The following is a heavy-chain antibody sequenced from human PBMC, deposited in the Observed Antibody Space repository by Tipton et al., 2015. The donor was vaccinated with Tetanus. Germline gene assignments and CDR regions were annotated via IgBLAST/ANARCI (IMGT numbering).Heavy chain of an antibody. J-gene: IGHJ4*02. V-gene: IGHV5-10-1*01. CDR3: AGRGSPAIRGFDY. D-gene: IGHD2-21*02. Sequence: EVQLVQSGPEVKKPGESLRISCKASGYSFSDNWINWVRQVPGKGLEWMGRIDPSDSYSNLSPSFEGHVSISIDKSINTAYLQWTSLRASDTAIYYCAGRGSPAIRGFDYWGLGTLVTVSS. CDR1: GYSFSDNW. CDR2: IDPSDSYS.